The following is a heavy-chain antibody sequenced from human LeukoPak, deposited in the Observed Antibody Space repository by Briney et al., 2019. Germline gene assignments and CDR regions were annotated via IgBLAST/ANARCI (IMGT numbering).Heavy chain of an antibody. D-gene: IGHD6-19*01. CDR1: GFTFSSYG. Sequence: GGSLRLSCAASGFTFSSYGMHWVRQAPGKGLEWVAVIWYDGSNKYYADSVKGRFTISRDNSKNTLYLQMNSLRAEDTAVYYCARDRSSGWSPFAYWGQGTLVTVSS. J-gene: IGHJ4*02. V-gene: IGHV3-33*01. CDR3: ARDRSSGWSPFAY. CDR2: IWYDGSNK.